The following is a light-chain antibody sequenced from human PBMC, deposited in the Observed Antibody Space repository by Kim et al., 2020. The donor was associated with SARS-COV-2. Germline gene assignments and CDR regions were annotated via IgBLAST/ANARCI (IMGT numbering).Light chain of an antibody. CDR2: DAS. J-gene: IGKJ4*01. Sequence: LTPGERATLSCRASQSINIYLAWYQQKPGQAPRLLIYDASNRATGIPARFSGSGSGTDFTLTISSLEPEDFAVYYCQQRSQWPLTFGGGTKVDIK. CDR3: QQRSQWPLT. CDR1: QSINIY. V-gene: IGKV3-11*01.